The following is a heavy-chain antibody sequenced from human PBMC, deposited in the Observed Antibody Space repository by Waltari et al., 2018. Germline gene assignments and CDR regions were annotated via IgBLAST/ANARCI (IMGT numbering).Heavy chain of an antibody. CDR1: GFTFSNYW. CDR3: GRGYNDRRLDY. Sequence: EVQLVESGGGLVQPGGSLRLSCEVSGFTFSNYWMHWVRQVPGKGLVWVSRIKHDGTGTIYADSVQGRFTISRDNGKNTLYLQRNSLRGEDTAVYFCGRGYNDRRLDYWGQGTLVTVSS. J-gene: IGHJ4*02. CDR2: IKHDGTGT. V-gene: IGHV3-74*01. D-gene: IGHD3-22*01.